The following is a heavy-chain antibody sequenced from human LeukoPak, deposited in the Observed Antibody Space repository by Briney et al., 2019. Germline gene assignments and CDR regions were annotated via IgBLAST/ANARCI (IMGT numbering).Heavy chain of an antibody. V-gene: IGHV1-69*13. D-gene: IGHD2-2*01. CDR1: GGTFSSYA. CDR3: ARGGYCSSTSCQYFDY. J-gene: IGHJ4*02. CDR2: IIPIFGTA. Sequence: GASVKVSCTASGGTFSSYAISWVRQAPGQGLEWMGGIIPIFGTANYAQKFQGRVAITSDESTSTAYMELSSLRSEDTAVYYCARGGYCSSTSCQYFDYWGQGTLVTVSS.